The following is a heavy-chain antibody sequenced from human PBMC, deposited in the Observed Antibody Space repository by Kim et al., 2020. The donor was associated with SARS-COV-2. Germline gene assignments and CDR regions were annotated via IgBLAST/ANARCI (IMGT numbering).Heavy chain of an antibody. CDR2: IIPIFGTA. V-gene: IGHV1-69*13. J-gene: IGHJ4*02. D-gene: IGHD5-18*01. Sequence: SVKVSCKASGGTFSSYAISWVRQAPGQGLEWMGGIIPIFGTANYAQKFQGRVTITADESTSTAYMELSSLRSENTAVYYCARDRAMGTAMTKSDYWGQGILVTVSS. CDR1: GGTFSSYA. CDR3: ARDRAMGTAMTKSDY.